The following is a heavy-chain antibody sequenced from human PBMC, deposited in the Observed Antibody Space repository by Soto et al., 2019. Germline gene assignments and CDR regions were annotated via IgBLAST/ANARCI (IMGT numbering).Heavy chain of an antibody. CDR2: IHHSGNT. CDR3: ARQVVLTSYYFDY. J-gene: IGHJ4*02. D-gene: IGHD2-15*01. V-gene: IGHV4-30-2*01. Sequence: SETLSLTCAVSGDSMNSGDYSWAWIRQPPGKGLEWIAYIHHSGNTYSNPALRSRLAMSVDRSKNQFSLKLSSVTATDTAIYYCARQVVLTSYYFDYWGPGTLVTVSA. CDR1: GDSMNSGDYS.